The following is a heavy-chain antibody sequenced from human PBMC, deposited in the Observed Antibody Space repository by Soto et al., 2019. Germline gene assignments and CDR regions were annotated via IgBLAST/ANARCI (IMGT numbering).Heavy chain of an antibody. CDR2: ISAYNGNT. CDR3: ATAVIGSGWRSFDY. V-gene: IGHV1-18*01. D-gene: IGHD6-19*01. Sequence: GASVKVSCKASGYTFTSYGISWVRQAPGQGLEWMGWISAYNGNTNYAQKFQGRVTMTEDTSTDTAYMELSSLRSEDTAVYYCATAVIGSGWRSFDYWGQGTLVTVSS. CDR1: GYTFTSYG. J-gene: IGHJ4*02.